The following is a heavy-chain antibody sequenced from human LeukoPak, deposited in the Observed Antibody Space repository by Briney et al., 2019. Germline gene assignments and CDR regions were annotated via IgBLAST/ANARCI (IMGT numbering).Heavy chain of an antibody. D-gene: IGHD3-22*01. CDR3: AAVFGSGYYYYFDY. Sequence: ASVRVSCKPSGFTFTSSSMQWVRQARGQRLGWIGGIGVGSGNTNYAQKVQGRVTITRDMSTSTAYMQLSSLRSEDTAVYYCAAVFGSGYYYYFDYWGRGTLVTVSS. V-gene: IGHV1-58*02. CDR1: GFTFTSSS. CDR2: IGVGSGNT. J-gene: IGHJ4*02.